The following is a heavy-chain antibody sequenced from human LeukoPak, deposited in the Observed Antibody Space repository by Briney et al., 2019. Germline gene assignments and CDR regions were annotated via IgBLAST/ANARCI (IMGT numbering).Heavy chain of an antibody. Sequence: GGSLRLSCAASGFTFSSYEMNWVRQAPGKGLEWVSYISSSGSTIYYADSVKGRFTISRDNAKNSLYLQMNSLRAGDTAVYYCAREKASTTGTTDYDYWGQGTLVTVSS. V-gene: IGHV3-48*03. J-gene: IGHJ4*02. CDR2: ISSSGSTI. CDR3: AREKASTTGTTDYDY. CDR1: GFTFSSYE. D-gene: IGHD1-1*01.